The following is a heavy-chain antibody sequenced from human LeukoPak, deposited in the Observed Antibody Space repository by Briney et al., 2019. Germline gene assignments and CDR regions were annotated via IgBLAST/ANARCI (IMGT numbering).Heavy chain of an antibody. CDR1: GGSISSYY. Sequence: SETLSLTCTASGGSISSYYWSWIRQPAGKGLEWIGRIYSSGSANHNPSLKSRVTMSVDTSKNPFSLKLSAVTAADTAVYYCARYSGGWINYFDYWGQGTLVTVSS. D-gene: IGHD6-19*01. CDR2: IYSSGSA. V-gene: IGHV4-4*07. CDR3: ARYSGGWINYFDY. J-gene: IGHJ4*02.